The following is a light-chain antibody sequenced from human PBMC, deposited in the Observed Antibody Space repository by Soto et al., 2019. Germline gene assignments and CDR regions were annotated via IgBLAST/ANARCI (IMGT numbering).Light chain of an antibody. CDR3: CSNAAGSTYV. Sequence: QSVLTQPASVSGSPGQSITISCTGTSSDVGSHNLVSWNQQFPGKAPKLIIFEASKRPSGVSNRFSGSKSGSTASLTISGLQAEDEADYYCCSNAAGSTYVFGSGTKVTVL. CDR2: EAS. J-gene: IGLJ1*01. V-gene: IGLV2-23*01. CDR1: SSDVGSHNL.